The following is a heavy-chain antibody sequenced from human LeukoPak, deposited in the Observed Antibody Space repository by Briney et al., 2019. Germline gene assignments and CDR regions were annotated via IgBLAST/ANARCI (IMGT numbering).Heavy chain of an antibody. CDR3: ARVHVSYLDY. CDR2: IWYDGSKK. V-gene: IGHV3-33*08. CDR1: GFTVSNNY. Sequence: PGGSLRLSCAASGFTVSNNYMTWVRQAPGKGLEWVAVIWYDGSKKYYADSVKGRFTISRDNSKNTVDLQMNSLRAEDTAVYYCARVHVSYLDYWGQGTLVTVSS. J-gene: IGHJ4*02.